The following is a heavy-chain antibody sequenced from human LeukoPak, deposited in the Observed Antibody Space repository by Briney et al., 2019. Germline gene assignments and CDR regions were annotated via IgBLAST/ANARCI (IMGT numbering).Heavy chain of an antibody. CDR1: GFTFSDYY. CDR2: ISSSGSTI. D-gene: IGHD1-26*01. Sequence: GGSLRLSCAASGFTFSDYYMSWIRQAPGKGLEWVSYISSSGSTIYYADSVKGRFTISRDNTKNSLYLQMNSLRAEDTAVYYCAREISGERTYYFDYWGQGTLVTVSS. V-gene: IGHV3-11*01. J-gene: IGHJ4*02. CDR3: AREISGERTYYFDY.